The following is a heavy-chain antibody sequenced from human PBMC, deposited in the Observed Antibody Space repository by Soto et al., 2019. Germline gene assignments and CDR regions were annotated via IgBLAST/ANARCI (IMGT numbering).Heavy chain of an antibody. Sequence: GESLKISCKGSGYSFTSYWIGWVRQMPGKGLEWMGIIYPGDSDTRYSPSFQGQVTISADKSISTAYLQWSSLKASDTAMYYCETQLSGSNRPTYYYYYYMDVWGKGTTVTVSS. CDR1: GYSFTSYW. CDR3: ETQLSGSNRPTYYYYYYMDV. J-gene: IGHJ6*03. V-gene: IGHV5-51*01. CDR2: IYPGDSDT. D-gene: IGHD6-19*01.